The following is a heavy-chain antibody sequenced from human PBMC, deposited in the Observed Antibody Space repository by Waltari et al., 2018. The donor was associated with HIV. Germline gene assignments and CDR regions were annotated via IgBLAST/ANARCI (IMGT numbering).Heavy chain of an antibody. J-gene: IGHJ6*02. V-gene: IGHV4-61*02. D-gene: IGHD3-10*01. CDR1: GGCIYVSNFC. CDR3: AREPFFMARGVSPYYVFNGIDV. Sequence: QVQLGESGPGLVTPSQTLSPQCPLPGGCIYVSNFCRSWLGSRAGQAREWIGRAYVSWAPNHTPSLRGRVSISPDPSKRQISLRLTSVAAADTAVYYCAREPFFMARGVSPYYVFNGIDVWGRGTTVTVSS. CDR2: AYVSWAP.